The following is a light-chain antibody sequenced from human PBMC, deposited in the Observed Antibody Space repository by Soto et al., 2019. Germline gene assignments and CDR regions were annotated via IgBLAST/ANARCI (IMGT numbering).Light chain of an antibody. Sequence: QSVLTQPASVSGSPGQSITISFTGTSSDVGGYNYVSWYQQHPGKAPKLMIYDVSNRPSGVSNRFSGSKSGNTASLTISGLQAEDEADYYCSSYTSSSISYVFGTGTKVTVL. CDR2: DVS. V-gene: IGLV2-14*01. CDR3: SSYTSSSISYV. CDR1: SSDVGGYNY. J-gene: IGLJ1*01.